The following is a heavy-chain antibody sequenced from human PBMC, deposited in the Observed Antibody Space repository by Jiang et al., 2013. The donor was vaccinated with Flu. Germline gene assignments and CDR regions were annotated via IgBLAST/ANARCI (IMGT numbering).Heavy chain of an antibody. CDR2: ISHTGSS. Sequence: QSPGKGLEWIGSISHTGSSYYNPSLKSRVTISLDTSKNVFSLKLTSVTAADTAVYYCANSNPGFGVVAIRYFDIWGRGSLVRVSS. J-gene: IGHJ2*01. D-gene: IGHD3-3*01. V-gene: IGHV4-38-2*01. CDR3: ANSNPGFGVVAIRYFDI.